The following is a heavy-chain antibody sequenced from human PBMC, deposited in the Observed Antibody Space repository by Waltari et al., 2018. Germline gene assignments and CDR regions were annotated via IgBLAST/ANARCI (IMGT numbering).Heavy chain of an antibody. CDR3: ARDCSGGSCYPINWFDP. Sequence: QVQLVQSGAEVKKPGSSVKVSCKASGGTFSSYPISWVRQAPGQGLEGKGRIIPILGIANYEQKFQGRVTITADKSTSTAYMELSSLRSEDTAVYYCARDCSGGSCYPINWFDPWGQGTLVTVSS. CDR2: IIPILGIA. V-gene: IGHV1-69*04. CDR1: GGTFSSYP. D-gene: IGHD2-15*01. J-gene: IGHJ5*02.